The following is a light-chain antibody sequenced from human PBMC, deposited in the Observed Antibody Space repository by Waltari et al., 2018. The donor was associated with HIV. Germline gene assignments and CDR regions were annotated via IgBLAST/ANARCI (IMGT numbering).Light chain of an antibody. V-gene: IGLV1-40*01. CDR3: QSYDSSLSGGDVV. CDR2: GNS. J-gene: IGLJ2*01. Sequence: QSVLTQPPSVSGAPGQRVTISCTGSSSNIGAGYDVHWYHHLPGTAPNLLVYGNSNRPSGVPDRFSGSKSGTSASLAITGLQAEDEADYYCQSYDSSLSGGDVVFGGGTKLTVL. CDR1: SSNIGAGYD.